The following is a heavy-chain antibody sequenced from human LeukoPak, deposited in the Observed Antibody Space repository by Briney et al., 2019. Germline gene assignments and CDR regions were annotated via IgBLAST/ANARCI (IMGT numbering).Heavy chain of an antibody. D-gene: IGHD6-13*01. J-gene: IGHJ2*01. CDR2: IDSAGDT. Sequence: PGGSLRLSCAASGFTLSTYDMHWVRQATGKGLEWISAIDSAGDTYYPGSVKGRFTISRDSAKNSLYLQMNSLRAGDTAVYYCARVDIAAEDWYFDLWGRGTLVTVSS. CDR3: ARVDIAAEDWYFDL. CDR1: GFTLSTYD. V-gene: IGHV3-13*01.